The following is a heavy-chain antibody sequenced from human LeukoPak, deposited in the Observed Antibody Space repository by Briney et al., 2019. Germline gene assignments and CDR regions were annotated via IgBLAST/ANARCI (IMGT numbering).Heavy chain of an antibody. V-gene: IGHV3-30-3*01. CDR3: ARGERTRPDY. J-gene: IGHJ4*02. CDR2: ISSDGSNK. CDR1: GFTFSSYA. Sequence: GRSLRLSCAASGFTFSSYAMHWVRQPPGKGLEWVAVISSDGSNKYHADSVKGRFTISRDNSKNTLYLQMNSLRAEDTAVYYCARGERTRPDYWGQGTLVTVSS. D-gene: IGHD1-1*01.